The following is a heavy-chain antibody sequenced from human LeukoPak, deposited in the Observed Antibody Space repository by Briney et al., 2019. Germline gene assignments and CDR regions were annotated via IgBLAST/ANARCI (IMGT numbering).Heavy chain of an antibody. V-gene: IGHV1-2*02. Sequence: ASVTVSCKASGYTFTGYYMHWVRQAPGQGLEWMGWINPNSGGTNYAQKFQGRVTMTRDTSISTAYMELSRLRSDDTAVYYCARDKGVLRFLEWLIDYWGQGTLVTVSS. J-gene: IGHJ4*02. CDR2: INPNSGGT. CDR1: GYTFTGYY. D-gene: IGHD3-3*01. CDR3: ARDKGVLRFLEWLIDY.